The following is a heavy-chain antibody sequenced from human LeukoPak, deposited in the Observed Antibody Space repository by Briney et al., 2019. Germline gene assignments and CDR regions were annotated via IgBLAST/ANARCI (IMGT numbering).Heavy chain of an antibody. D-gene: IGHD2-15*01. CDR1: GFTVSSNY. J-gene: IGHJ4*02. CDR2: IYSGGST. V-gene: IGHV3-66*01. Sequence: GGSLRLSCAASGFTVSSNYMSWVRPAPGKGLEWVSVIYSGGSTYYADSVKGRFTISRDNSKNTLYLQMNSLRAEDTAVYYCARGRWLQYYFDYWGQGTLVTVSS. CDR3: ARGRWLQYYFDY.